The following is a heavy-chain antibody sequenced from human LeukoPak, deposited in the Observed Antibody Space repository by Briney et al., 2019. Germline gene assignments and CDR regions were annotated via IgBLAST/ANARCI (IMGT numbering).Heavy chain of an antibody. CDR2: INGNGGST. CDR1: GFTFCNYA. Sequence: PGGALGGSFAAPGFTFCNYAMSLVRQAPGKGLGWVSGINGNGGSTYNADSVKGRFTISRDNSKNTLYLQMNSLRAEDTAVYYCAKGGLVHPLHIWGQGTMVTVSS. D-gene: IGHD3/OR15-3a*01. V-gene: IGHV3-23*01. CDR3: AKGGLVHPLHI. J-gene: IGHJ3*02.